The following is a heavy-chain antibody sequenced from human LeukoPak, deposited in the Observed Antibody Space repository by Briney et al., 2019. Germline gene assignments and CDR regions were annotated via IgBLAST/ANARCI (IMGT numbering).Heavy chain of an antibody. CDR2: ISYDGSNK. V-gene: IGHV3-30-3*01. J-gene: IGHJ4*02. D-gene: IGHD3-10*01. Sequence: GGSLRLSCADSGFTFSSYAMHWVRQAPGKGLEWVAVISYDGSNKYYADSVKGRFTISRDNSKNTLYLQMNSLRAGDTAVYYCARDLVSGELLYGWGQGTLVTVSS. CDR3: ARDLVSGELLYG. CDR1: GFTFSSYA.